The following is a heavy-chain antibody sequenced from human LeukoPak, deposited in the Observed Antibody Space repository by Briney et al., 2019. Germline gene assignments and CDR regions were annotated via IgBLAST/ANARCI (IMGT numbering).Heavy chain of an antibody. CDR1: GYSISSGYY. V-gene: IGHV4-38-2*01. CDR2: IYHSGST. J-gene: IGHJ4*02. D-gene: IGHD1-26*01. Sequence: PSETLSLTCAVSGYSISSGYYWGWIRQPPGEGLEWIGSIYHSGSTYYNPSLKSRVTISVDTPKKQFSLKLSSVTAADTAVYYCARRVSGSYYNYFDYWGQGTLVTVSS. CDR3: ARRVSGSYYNYFDY.